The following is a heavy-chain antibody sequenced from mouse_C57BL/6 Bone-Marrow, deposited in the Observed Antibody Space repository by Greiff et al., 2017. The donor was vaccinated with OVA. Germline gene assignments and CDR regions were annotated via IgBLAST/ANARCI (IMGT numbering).Heavy chain of an antibody. CDR3: ARSRNDYDGFDY. CDR1: GYTFTDYY. CDR2: IFPGSGST. V-gene: IGHV1-75*01. Sequence: VQLQQSGPELVKPGASVKISCKASGYTFTDYYINWVKQRPGQGLEWIGWIFPGSGSTYYNEKFTGQATLTVDKSYSKAYMMLSSLTSEDSAVYFCARSRNDYDGFDYWGQGTTLTVSA. J-gene: IGHJ2*01. D-gene: IGHD2-4*01.